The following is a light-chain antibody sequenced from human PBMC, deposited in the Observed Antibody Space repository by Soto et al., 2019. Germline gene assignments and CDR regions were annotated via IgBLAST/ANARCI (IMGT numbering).Light chain of an antibody. CDR3: SSYTSSSTLV. J-gene: IGLJ1*01. CDR2: DVF. CDR1: SSDVGGYDY. V-gene: IGLV2-14*03. Sequence: QSVLTQPASVSGSPGQSITISCTGTSSDVGGYDYVSWYQQRPGKAPKPLIYDVFNRPSGVSNRFSGSRSDNTASLTISGLQAEDKADYYCSSYTSSSTLVFGTGTKLTVL.